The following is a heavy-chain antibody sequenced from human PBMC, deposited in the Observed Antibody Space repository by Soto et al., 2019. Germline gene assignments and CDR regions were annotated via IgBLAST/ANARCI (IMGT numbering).Heavy chain of an antibody. V-gene: IGHV1-69*12. D-gene: IGHD5-12*01. Sequence: QVQLVQSGAEVKKPGSSVKVSCKASGGTFSSYAISWVRQAPGQGLEWMGGIIPIFGTANYAQKFQGRVTITADESTSTAYMELSSLRSEDTAVYYCARDRGYSGYDFGGGKFGYWGQGTLVTVSS. CDR3: ARDRGYSGYDFGGGKFGY. CDR1: GGTFSSYA. J-gene: IGHJ4*02. CDR2: IIPIFGTA.